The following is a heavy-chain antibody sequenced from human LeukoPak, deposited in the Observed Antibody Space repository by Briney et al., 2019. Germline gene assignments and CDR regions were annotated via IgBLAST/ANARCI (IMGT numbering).Heavy chain of an antibody. CDR1: GGSISSGSYY. CDR3: ATEGVGYDRSGYRDY. V-gene: IGHV4-61*02. J-gene: IGHJ4*02. Sequence: SETLSLTCTVSGGSISSGSYYWSWIRQPAGKGLEWIGRIYTSGSTNYNPSLKSRVTISVDTSKNQFSLKLSSVTAADTAVYYCATEGVGYDRSGYRDYWGQGTLVTVSS. D-gene: IGHD3-22*01. CDR2: IYTSGST.